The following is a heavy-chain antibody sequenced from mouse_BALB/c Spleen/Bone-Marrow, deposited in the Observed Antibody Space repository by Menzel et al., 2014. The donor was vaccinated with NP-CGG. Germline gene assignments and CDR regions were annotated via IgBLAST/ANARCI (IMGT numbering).Heavy chain of an antibody. CDR2: ICSDGST. CDR3: ARYDYAMD. Sequence: VKLEESGLDLVPPSESLTISCTFSGFSLTSYGVHWVRQPPGKGLEWLVVICSDGSTTYNAALKSRLSISKDNSKSQVLLKMNRLQTYDTAMYYCARYDYAMD. J-gene: IGHJ4*01. D-gene: IGHD2-14*01. CDR1: GFSLTSYG. V-gene: IGHV2-6-2*01.